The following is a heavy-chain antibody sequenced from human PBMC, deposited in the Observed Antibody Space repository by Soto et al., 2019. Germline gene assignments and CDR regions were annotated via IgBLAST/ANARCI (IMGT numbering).Heavy chain of an antibody. D-gene: IGHD3-22*01. Sequence: GSLRLSCSASGFTFSSYAMSWVRQAPGKGLEWVSAISGSGVSTYYADSVKGRFTISRDNSKNTLYLQMNSLRAEDTAVYYCAKSPGMYYYDSSGYYHYDYWGQGTLVTVSS. J-gene: IGHJ4*02. CDR2: ISGSGVST. V-gene: IGHV3-23*01. CDR1: GFTFSSYA. CDR3: AKSPGMYYYDSSGYYHYDY.